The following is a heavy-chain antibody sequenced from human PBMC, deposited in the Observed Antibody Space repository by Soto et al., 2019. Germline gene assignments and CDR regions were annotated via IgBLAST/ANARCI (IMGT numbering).Heavy chain of an antibody. V-gene: IGHV3-30*18. CDR1: GFTFSSYG. CDR3: VKEGGVVATSVSYYYGMDV. J-gene: IGHJ6*01. Sequence: QVQVVESGGGVVQPGRSLRLSCSASGFTFSSYGMHWVRQAPGKGLEWVALVSYDGSSQYYGDSVKGRFTIYRDNSKSMLFMQMDSLRPEDTAVYYCVKEGGVVATSVSYYYGMDVWGQGTTVTVSS. CDR2: VSYDGSSQ. D-gene: IGHD2-15*01.